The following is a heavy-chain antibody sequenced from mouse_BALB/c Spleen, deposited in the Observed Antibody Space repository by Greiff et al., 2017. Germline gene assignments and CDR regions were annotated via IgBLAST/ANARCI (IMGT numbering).Heavy chain of an antibody. V-gene: IGHV2-2*02. J-gene: IGHJ4*01. CDR3: ARNWELSDAMDY. D-gene: IGHD2-1*01. Sequence: VMLVESGPGLVQPSQSLSITCTVSGFSLTSYGVHWVRQSPGKGLEWLGVIWSGGSTDYNAAFISRLSISKDNSKSQVFFKMNSLQANDTAIYYCARNWELSDAMDYWGQGTSVTVSS. CDR1: GFSLTSYG. CDR2: IWSGGST.